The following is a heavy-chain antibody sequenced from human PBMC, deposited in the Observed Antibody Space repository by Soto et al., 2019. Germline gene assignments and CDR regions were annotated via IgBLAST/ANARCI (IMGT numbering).Heavy chain of an antibody. CDR2: ISAYNGNT. CDR3: ARGKAHDFWSGYYLDP. J-gene: IGHJ5*02. Sequence: ASVKVSCKASGYTFTSYGIGWVRQAPGQGLEWMGWISAYNGNTNYAQKLQGRVTMTTDTSTSTAYMELRSLRSDDTAVYYCARGKAHDFWSGYYLDPWGQGTLVTVSS. V-gene: IGHV1-18*01. CDR1: GYTFTSYG. D-gene: IGHD3-3*01.